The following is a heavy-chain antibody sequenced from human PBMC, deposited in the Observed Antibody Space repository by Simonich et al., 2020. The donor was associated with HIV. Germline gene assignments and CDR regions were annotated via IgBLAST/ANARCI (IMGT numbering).Heavy chain of an antibody. CDR3: ATVGLRDGYNYY. Sequence: EVQLVQSGAEVKKPGATVKISCRVFGYTFTDYYIHWVQQVPGKGLEWSGLVDPEQDETINAEKFQGRLTITADTSPDIAYMELSSLRSEDTAVYYCATVGLRDGYNYYWGQGTLITVSS. CDR2: VDPEQDET. J-gene: IGHJ4*02. CDR1: GYTFTDYY. D-gene: IGHD1-1*01. V-gene: IGHV1-69-2*01.